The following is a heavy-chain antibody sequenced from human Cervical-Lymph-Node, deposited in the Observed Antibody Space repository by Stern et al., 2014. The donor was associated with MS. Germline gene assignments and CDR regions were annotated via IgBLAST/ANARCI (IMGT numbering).Heavy chain of an antibody. CDR1: GSTVNSNY. CDR3: TREMAARRLDP. CDR2: FYSGIST. V-gene: IGHV3-66*01. J-gene: IGHJ5*02. D-gene: IGHD5-24*01. Sequence: EDQLVESGGTLVQPGGSLGLSCAASGSTVNSNYMTWVRQAPGKGLEWVSIFYSGISTYYAESVKGRFSFSIDNSKNTLFLHMNNLRVEDTAMYYCTREMAARRLDPWGQGTLVIVSA.